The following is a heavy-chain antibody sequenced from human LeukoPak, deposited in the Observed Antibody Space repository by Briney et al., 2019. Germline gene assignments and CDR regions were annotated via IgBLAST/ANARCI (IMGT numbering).Heavy chain of an antibody. D-gene: IGHD1-26*01. CDR3: ARGLGSGSYPRGDAFDI. V-gene: IGHV4-39*07. CDR1: GGSISSSSYY. J-gene: IGHJ3*02. Sequence: PSETLSLTCIVSGGSISSSSYYWGWIRQPPGKGLEWIGSIYYSGSTYYNPSLKSRVTISVETSKSLFSLNLSSVTAADTALYYCARGLGSGSYPRGDAFDIRGQGTMVTVSS. CDR2: IYYSGST.